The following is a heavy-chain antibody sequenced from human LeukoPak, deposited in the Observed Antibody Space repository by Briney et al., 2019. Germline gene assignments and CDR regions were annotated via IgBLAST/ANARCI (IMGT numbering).Heavy chain of an antibody. D-gene: IGHD5-18*01. Sequence: SETLSLTCSVSGGSISTYYWSWVRQPPGKGLEWIGYVYDSGATNYNPSLKSRLTISVDTSKNQYSLKLRSVTAADTAVYYCARGYTAMSRNYYYGMDVWGQGTTVTVSS. J-gene: IGHJ6*02. CDR3: ARGYTAMSRNYYYGMDV. CDR2: VYDSGAT. V-gene: IGHV4-59*01. CDR1: GGSISTYY.